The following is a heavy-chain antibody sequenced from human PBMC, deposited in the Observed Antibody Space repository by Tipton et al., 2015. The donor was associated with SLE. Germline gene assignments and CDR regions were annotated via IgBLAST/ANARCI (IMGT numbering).Heavy chain of an antibody. CDR1: GGSLSTYY. CDR2: IYSSGSS. CDR3: ARHMITGGEFDY. D-gene: IGHD3-16*01. J-gene: IGHJ4*02. Sequence: TLSLTCTVSGGSLSTYYWTWIRQPPGKGLEWSGHIYSSGSSDLNPSLKSRVTISVDTPKNQFSLKLSSVTAADTAVYYCARHMITGGEFDYWGQGTLVTVSS. V-gene: IGHV4-59*08.